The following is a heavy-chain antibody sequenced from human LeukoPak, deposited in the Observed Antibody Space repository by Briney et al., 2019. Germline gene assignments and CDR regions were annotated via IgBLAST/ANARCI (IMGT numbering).Heavy chain of an antibody. D-gene: IGHD5-12*01. V-gene: IGHV1-24*01. J-gene: IGHJ4*02. CDR2: FDPEDAKT. Sequence: ASVKVSCKVSGYNLIELSMHWVRQTPGKGLEWMGGFDPEDAKTIYAPKFQGRVTMTEDTATDTAYMELTSLRSEDTAVYYCATSRNEASELSVSSGYDFDYWGQGTLVTVSS. CDR1: GYNLIELS. CDR3: ATSRNEASELSVSSGYDFDY.